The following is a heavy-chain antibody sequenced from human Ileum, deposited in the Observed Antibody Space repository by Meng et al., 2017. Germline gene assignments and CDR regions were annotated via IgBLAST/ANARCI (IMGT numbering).Heavy chain of an antibody. Sequence: EVTLLESGGGRVQPVGSLTLSCVGSEFTFNNFAMTWVRQTPGKGLEWVASLSASGRTPEYADSVKGRFIVSRDNSKNALFLHMTNLRVADTALYSCAKGISVIPTAFDHWGQGTLVTVSS. CDR2: LSASGRTP. V-gene: IGHV3-23*01. CDR1: EFTFNNFA. J-gene: IGHJ4*02. D-gene: IGHD2/OR15-2a*01. CDR3: AKGISVIPTAFDH.